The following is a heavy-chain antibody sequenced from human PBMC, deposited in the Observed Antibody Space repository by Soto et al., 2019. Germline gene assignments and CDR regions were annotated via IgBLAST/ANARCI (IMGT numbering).Heavy chain of an antibody. Sequence: GGSLRLSCAASGFTFTRYSMSWVRRAPGKGLEWVSSISSTTNYIYYADSMKGRFTVSRDNAKNSVYLEMNSLSAEDTAVYYCARESEDLTSNFDYWGQGTLVTVSS. V-gene: IGHV3-21*01. CDR2: ISSTTNYI. CDR1: GFTFTRYS. J-gene: IGHJ4*02. CDR3: ARESEDLTSNFDY.